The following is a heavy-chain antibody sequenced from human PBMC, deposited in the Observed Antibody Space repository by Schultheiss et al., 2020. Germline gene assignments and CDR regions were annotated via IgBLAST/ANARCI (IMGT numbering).Heavy chain of an antibody. D-gene: IGHD3-10*01. Sequence: SETLSLTCTVSGVSISPYYWSWIRQPPGKGLEWIGYIYFSGSTNYNPSLKSRVTMSVDTSKNQFSLKLSSVTAADTAVYYCARVVTIYYGSGSLDYFDYWGQGTLVTV. CDR3: ARVVTIYYGSGSLDYFDY. CDR2: IYFSGST. CDR1: GVSISPYY. J-gene: IGHJ4*02. V-gene: IGHV4-59*01.